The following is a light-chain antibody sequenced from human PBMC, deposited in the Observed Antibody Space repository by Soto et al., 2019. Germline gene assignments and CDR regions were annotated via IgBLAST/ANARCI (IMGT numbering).Light chain of an antibody. CDR3: QQFHMGWA. CDR1: QSVGRS. J-gene: IGKJ1*01. CDR2: GVS. Sequence: DIQMTQSPSALSASVGDRVTITCRASQSVGRSLAWYQHHPGKAPKLLIYGVSTLESGVPSRFSGFGSGTEFTLSISSLHPDDFGTYYCQQFHMGWAFGQGTRVDLK. V-gene: IGKV1-5*01.